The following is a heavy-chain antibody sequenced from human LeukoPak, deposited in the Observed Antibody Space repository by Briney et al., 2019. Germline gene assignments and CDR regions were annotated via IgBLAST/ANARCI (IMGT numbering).Heavy chain of an antibody. CDR2: TKSDGTST. D-gene: IGHD2-8*01. J-gene: IGHJ4*02. Sequence: GWSVRLSCVTSVFPFSDFSMSWVRQAPGRGREWMSSTKSDGTSTHYAESVQDRFTISRDNTKNTLYLQMSSLRVEDTAVYYCATQSYARSLEAGGPGTLVSVSS. CDR3: ATQSYARSLEA. CDR1: VFPFSDFS. V-gene: IGHV3-23*01.